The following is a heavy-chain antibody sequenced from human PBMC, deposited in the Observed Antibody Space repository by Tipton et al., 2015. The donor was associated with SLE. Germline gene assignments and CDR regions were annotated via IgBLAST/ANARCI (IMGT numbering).Heavy chain of an antibody. CDR3: ARGVAAAAEGYYFDY. J-gene: IGHJ4*02. CDR1: GFTFSSYS. CDR2: IWYDGSNK. Sequence: SLRLSCAASGFTFSSYSMNWVRQAPGKGLEWVAVIWYDGSNKYYADSVKGRFTISRDNSKNTLYLQMNSLRAEDTAVYYCARGVAAAAEGYYFDYWGQGTLVTVSS. V-gene: IGHV3-33*08. D-gene: IGHD6-13*01.